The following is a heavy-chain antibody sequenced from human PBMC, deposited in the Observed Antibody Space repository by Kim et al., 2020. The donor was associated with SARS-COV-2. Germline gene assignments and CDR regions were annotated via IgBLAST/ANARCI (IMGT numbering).Heavy chain of an antibody. Sequence: ASVKVSCKVSGYTLTELSMHWVRQAPGKGLEWTGGFDPEDGETIYAQKFQGRVTMTEDTSTDTAYMELSSLRSEDTAVYYCATDPLTPTGFDPWGQGTLVTVSS. J-gene: IGHJ5*02. D-gene: IGHD2-15*01. CDR3: ATDPLTPTGFDP. CDR1: GYTLTELS. V-gene: IGHV1-24*01. CDR2: FDPEDGET.